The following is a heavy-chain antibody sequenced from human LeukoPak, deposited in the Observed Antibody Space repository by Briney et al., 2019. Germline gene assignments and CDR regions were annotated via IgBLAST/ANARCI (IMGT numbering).Heavy chain of an antibody. CDR2: IYHSGST. V-gene: IGHV4-30-2*01. D-gene: IGHD3-10*01. CDR3: ARESYYYGSGSLDY. J-gene: IGHJ4*02. CDR1: GGSISSGGYY. Sequence: SETLSLTCTVSGGSISSGGYYWSWIRQPPGKGLEWIGYIYHSGSTYYNPSLKSRVTISVDRSKNQFSLKLSSVTAADTAVYYCARESYYYGSGSLDYWGQGTLVTVSS.